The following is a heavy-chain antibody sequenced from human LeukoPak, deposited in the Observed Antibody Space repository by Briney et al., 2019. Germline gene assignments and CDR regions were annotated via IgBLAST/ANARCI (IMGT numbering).Heavy chain of an antibody. J-gene: IGHJ5*02. CDR3: ATGRLAGYSSSWYRAKKWFDP. V-gene: IGHV1-24*01. CDR2: FDPEDGET. CDR1: GYTLTELS. Sequence: GASVKVSCKVSGYTLTELSMHWVRQAPGKGLEWMGGFDPEDGETIYAQKFQGRVTMTEDTSTDTAYMELSSLRSEDTAVYYCATGRLAGYSSSWYRAKKWFDPWGQGTLVTVSS. D-gene: IGHD6-13*01.